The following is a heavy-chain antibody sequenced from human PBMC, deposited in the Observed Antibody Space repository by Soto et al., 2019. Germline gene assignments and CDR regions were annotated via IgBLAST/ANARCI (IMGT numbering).Heavy chain of an antibody. CDR1: GFTFDDYA. CDR2: ISWNSGSI. D-gene: IGHD3-3*01. V-gene: IGHV3-9*01. Sequence: VQLVESGGGLVQPGRSLRLSCAASGFTFDDYAMHWVRQAPGKGLEWVSGISWNSGSIGYADSVKGRFTISRDNAKNSLYLQMNSLRAEDTALYYCAKASPYDFWSGYWGPFDYWGQGTLVTVSS. J-gene: IGHJ4*02. CDR3: AKASPYDFWSGYWGPFDY.